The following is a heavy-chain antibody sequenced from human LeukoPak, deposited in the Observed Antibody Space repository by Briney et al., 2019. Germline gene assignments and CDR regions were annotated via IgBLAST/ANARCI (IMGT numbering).Heavy chain of an antibody. CDR1: GYSISSGYY. Sequence: TSETPSLTCTVSGYSISSGYYWGWIRQPPGKGLEWIGSIYYSGSTYYNPSLKSRVTISVDTSKNQFSLKLSSVTAADTAVYYCARVLNAFDIWGQGTMVTVSS. J-gene: IGHJ3*02. CDR2: IYYSGST. V-gene: IGHV4-38-2*02. CDR3: ARVLNAFDI.